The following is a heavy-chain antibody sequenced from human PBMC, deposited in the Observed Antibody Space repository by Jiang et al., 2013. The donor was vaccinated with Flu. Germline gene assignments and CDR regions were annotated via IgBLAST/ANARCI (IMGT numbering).Heavy chain of an antibody. CDR2: VYYTGST. CDR1: HDSISGSTYY. Sequence: ELLKPSETLSLACSVSHDSISGSTYYWGWIRQAPQRGLEWIGSVYYTGSTYYNLSLKSRLTLSVDTSKNQFSLNLESVTAADTAVYYCAASYSLQSSFDYWGREPGHRLL. J-gene: IGHJ4*03. D-gene: IGHD4-11*01. CDR3: AASYSLQSSFDY. V-gene: IGHV4-39*01.